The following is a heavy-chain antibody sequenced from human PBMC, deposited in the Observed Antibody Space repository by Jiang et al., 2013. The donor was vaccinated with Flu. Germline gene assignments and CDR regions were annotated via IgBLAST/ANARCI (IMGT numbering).Heavy chain of an antibody. CDR1: GNTFTNYT. J-gene: IGHJ4*02. V-gene: IGHV7-4-1*02. Sequence: SGSELKKTGGLSEGFPARLLGNTFTNYTLKLGATRPLDMGLSGVGRINTNTGNPTYAQGFTGRFVFSLDTSVSTAYLQINSLKAEDTAVYFCAGSGRDYGYFESCGQGTLVTVSS. D-gene: IGHD4-17*01. CDR2: INTNTGNP. CDR3: AGSGRDYGYFES.